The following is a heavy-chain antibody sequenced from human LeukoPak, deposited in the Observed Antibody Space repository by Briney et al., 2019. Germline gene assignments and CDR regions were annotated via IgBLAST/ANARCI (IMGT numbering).Heavy chain of an antibody. Sequence: ASVKVSCKASGYTFTSYGISWVRQAPGQGLEWMGWISAYNGNTNYAQKLQGRVTMTTDTSTSTAYMELRSLRSDDTAVYYCARVPYGSGRPPPYMDVWGKGTTVTVSS. CDR1: GYTFTSYG. CDR3: ARVPYGSGRPPPYMDV. V-gene: IGHV1-18*01. D-gene: IGHD3-10*01. CDR2: ISAYNGNT. J-gene: IGHJ6*03.